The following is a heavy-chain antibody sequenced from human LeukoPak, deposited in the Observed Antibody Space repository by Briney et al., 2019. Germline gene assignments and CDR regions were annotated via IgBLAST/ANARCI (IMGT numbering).Heavy chain of an antibody. Sequence: GASVKVSCKASGYTFTGYYIHWVRQAPGQGLEWMGWINPNTGDTNYVQKFQGRVTMTRDTSISTAYMEPTRLRSDDTAVYYCARGYYDSSAYYSADYWGQGTLVTVSS. J-gene: IGHJ4*02. CDR1: GYTFTGYY. V-gene: IGHV1-2*02. CDR3: ARGYYDSSAYYSADY. CDR2: INPNTGDT. D-gene: IGHD3-22*01.